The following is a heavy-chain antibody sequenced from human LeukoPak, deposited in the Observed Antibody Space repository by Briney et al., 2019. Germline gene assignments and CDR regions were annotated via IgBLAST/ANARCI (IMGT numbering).Heavy chain of an antibody. V-gene: IGHV4-59*12. CDR2: VFYRGST. Sequence: SETLSLTCTVSGGYISSYYWSWIRHSPGKGLEWIGYVFYRGSTKYNPSLTSRVTISPDTTKKHFSLTLSSVTAEDTAMYYGARGGSEFWSGLGTGAATFDRWGQGTLVIVSS. CDR1: GGYISSYY. CDR3: ARGGSEFWSGLGTGAATFDR. D-gene: IGHD3-3*01. J-gene: IGHJ4*02.